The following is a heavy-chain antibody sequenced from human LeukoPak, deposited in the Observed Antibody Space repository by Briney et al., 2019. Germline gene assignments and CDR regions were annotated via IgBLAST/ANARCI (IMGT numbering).Heavy chain of an antibody. D-gene: IGHD7-27*01. CDR1: GFTFGDVV. CDR2: ISYNGAST. V-gene: IGHV3-23*01. Sequence: PGGSLRLSCVASGFTFGDVVMSWVRQAPGKGLEWVSAISYNGASTDYADSVKGRFAISRDNSKNTLYLQMNCLRAEDTAVYYCARRTGGTKDYWGQGTQVTVSS. CDR3: ARRTGGTKDY. J-gene: IGHJ4*02.